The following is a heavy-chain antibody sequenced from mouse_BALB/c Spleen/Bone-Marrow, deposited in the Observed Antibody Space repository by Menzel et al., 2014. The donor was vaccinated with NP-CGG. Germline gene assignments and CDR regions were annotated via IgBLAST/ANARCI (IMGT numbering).Heavy chain of an antibody. Sequence: QVQLQQSGAELAKPGASVKMSCKASGYTFTSYWMHWVKQRPGQGLEWIGYINPSTGYTDYNQKFNDKATLTADKSSSPAYMKLSSLTSKDSAVYYCARGNPLYAMDYWGQGTSVTVSS. CDR1: GYTFTSYW. D-gene: IGHD2-1*01. CDR3: ARGNPLYAMDY. J-gene: IGHJ4*01. CDR2: INPSTGYT. V-gene: IGHV1-7*01.